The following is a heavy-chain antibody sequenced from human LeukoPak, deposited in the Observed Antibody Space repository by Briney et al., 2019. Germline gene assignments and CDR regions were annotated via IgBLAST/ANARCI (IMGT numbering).Heavy chain of an antibody. Sequence: SETLSLTCTVSGGSITTSYWTWVRQPAGKGLEWIGRISASGNTDHNPSLKSRVTMSVDTSKNQFSLKLTSVTAADTAVYYCAREGRSSTPGYWGQGTLVTVSS. CDR2: ISASGNT. CDR3: AREGRSSTPGY. D-gene: IGHD2-15*01. V-gene: IGHV4-4*07. CDR1: GGSITTSY. J-gene: IGHJ4*02.